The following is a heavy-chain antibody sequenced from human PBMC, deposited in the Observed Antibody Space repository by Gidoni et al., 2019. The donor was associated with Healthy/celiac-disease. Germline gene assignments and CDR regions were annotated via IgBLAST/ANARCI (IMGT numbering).Heavy chain of an antibody. J-gene: IGHJ6*02. D-gene: IGHD3-10*01. V-gene: IGHV3-23*01. Sequence: EVQLLESGGGLVQPGGSLRLSCAASGFTFSSYAMSWVRQAPGKGLEWVSAISGSGGSTYYADSVKGRFTISRDNSKNTLYLQMNSLRAEDTAVYYCAKGIARGVRGVFPIYYYYYGMDVWGQGTTVTVSS. CDR3: AKGIARGVRGVFPIYYYYYGMDV. CDR1: GFTFSSYA. CDR2: ISGSGGST.